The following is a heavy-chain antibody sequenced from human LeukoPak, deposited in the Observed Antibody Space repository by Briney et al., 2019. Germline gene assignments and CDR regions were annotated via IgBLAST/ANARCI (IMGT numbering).Heavy chain of an antibody. CDR2: ISAYNGNT. CDR1: GYTFTSYG. J-gene: IGHJ6*02. V-gene: IGHV1-18*01. CDR3: ARDGGSGSYYVYGMDV. D-gene: IGHD3-10*01. Sequence: GASVKVSCKASGYTFTSYGISWVRQAPGQGLEWMGWISAYNGNTNYAQKFQGRVTITADKSTSTAYMELSSLRSDDTAVYYCARDGGSGSYYVYGMDVWGQGTTVTVSS.